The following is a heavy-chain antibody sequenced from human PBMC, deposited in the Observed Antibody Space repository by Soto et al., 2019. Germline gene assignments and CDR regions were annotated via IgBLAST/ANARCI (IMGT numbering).Heavy chain of an antibody. Sequence: PGGSLRLSCASSGFTFSSYWMSLVRQAPGKGLEWVANIKQDGSNKYYADSVKGRFTISRDNSKNTLYLQMNSLRAEDTAVYYCAKSRTGYDFWSGYDINYYYYGMDVWGQGTTVTVSS. V-gene: IGHV3-7*02. D-gene: IGHD3-3*01. CDR1: GFTFSSYW. J-gene: IGHJ6*02. CDR3: AKSRTGYDFWSGYDINYYYYGMDV. CDR2: IKQDGSNK.